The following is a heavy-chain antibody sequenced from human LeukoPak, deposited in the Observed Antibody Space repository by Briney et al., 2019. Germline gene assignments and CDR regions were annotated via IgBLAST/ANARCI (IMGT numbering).Heavy chain of an antibody. CDR1: GYTFTSYG. D-gene: IGHD2-21*02. J-gene: IGHJ4*02. V-gene: IGHV1-18*01. CDR3: ARDRGAYCGGDCPFDY. CDR2: ISAYNGNT. Sequence: ASVKVSCKASGYTFTSYGISWVRQAPGQGLEWMGWISAYNGNTNYAQKLQGRVTMTTDTSTSTAYMELRSLRSDDTAVYCCARDRGAYCGGDCPFDYWGQGTLVTVSS.